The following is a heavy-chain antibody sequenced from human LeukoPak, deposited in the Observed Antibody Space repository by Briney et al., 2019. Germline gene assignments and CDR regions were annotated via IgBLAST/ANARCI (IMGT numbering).Heavy chain of an antibody. CDR2: IYHSGST. Sequence: SETLSLTCTVSGGSMSSSTYYWGWIRQPPGKGLEWIWSIYHSGSTYYNPPLKSRVTISVDTSKNQFSLKLSSVTAADTAVYYCARHLGIQLWFLDYWGQGTLVTVSS. CDR1: GGSMSSSTYY. V-gene: IGHV4-39*01. J-gene: IGHJ4*02. CDR3: ARHLGIQLWFLDY. D-gene: IGHD5-18*01.